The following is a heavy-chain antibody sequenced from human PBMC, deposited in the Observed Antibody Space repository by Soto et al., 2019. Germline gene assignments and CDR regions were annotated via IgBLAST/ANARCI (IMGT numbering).Heavy chain of an antibody. Sequence: SETLCLTYAVSGGSIVGGGYSWSCIRQPPGKGLEWIGYIYHSGSTYYNQSLKSRVTISVDRSKNQFSLKLSSVTAADTGVYYWARVPDRWGQRTLVTVSS. CDR1: GGSIVGGGYS. CDR2: IYHSGST. CDR3: ARVPDR. D-gene: IGHD2-2*01. V-gene: IGHV4-30-2*01. J-gene: IGHJ5*02.